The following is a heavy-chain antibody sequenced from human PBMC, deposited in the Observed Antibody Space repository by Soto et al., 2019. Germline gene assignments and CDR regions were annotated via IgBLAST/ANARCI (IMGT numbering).Heavy chain of an antibody. Sequence: QVQLVQSGAEVKKPGSSVKVSRKASGGTFSSYAISWVRQAPGQGLEWMGGIIPIFGTANYAQKFQGKVTITADKATSTAYLELRSLVSEDTAVYNCARSPLGVTMFGVVISPYYYCMDVWGQGTTVTLSS. V-gene: IGHV1-69*06. D-gene: IGHD3-3*01. CDR1: GGTFSSYA. J-gene: IGHJ6*02. CDR3: ARSPLGVTMFGVVISPYYYCMDV. CDR2: IIPIFGTA.